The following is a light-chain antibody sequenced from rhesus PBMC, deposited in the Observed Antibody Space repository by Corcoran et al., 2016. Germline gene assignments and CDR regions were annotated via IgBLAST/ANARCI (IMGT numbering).Light chain of an antibody. CDR3: SSYAGAGAFV. CDR1: SSDIGNYNG. V-gene: IGLV2-19*02. CDR2: EVT. J-gene: IGLJ6*01. Sequence: QAAPTQSPSVSGSVGQSVIVSCTGTSSDIGNYNGVSWFQHHPGKAPKLMIYEVTKRPSGVSDRFSGSKSGNTASLTISGLQPEDEADYYCSSYAGAGAFVFGSGTKLTVL.